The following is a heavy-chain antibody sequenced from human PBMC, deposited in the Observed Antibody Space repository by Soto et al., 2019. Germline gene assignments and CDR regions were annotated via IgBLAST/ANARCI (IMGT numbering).Heavy chain of an antibody. V-gene: IGHV1-8*01. J-gene: IGHJ6*02. Sequence: ASGKVSCKASGYTFTSYDINWVRQATGQGLEWMGWMNPNSGNTGYAQKFQGRVTMTRNTSISTAYMELSSLRSEDTAVYYCARANYGSGSYLYYYYGMDVWGQGTTVTVSS. CDR3: ARANYGSGSYLYYYYGMDV. CDR1: GYTFTSYD. CDR2: MNPNSGNT. D-gene: IGHD3-10*01.